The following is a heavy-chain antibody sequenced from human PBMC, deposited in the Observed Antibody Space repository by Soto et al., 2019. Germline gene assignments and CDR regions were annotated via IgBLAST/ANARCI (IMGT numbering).Heavy chain of an antibody. V-gene: IGHV4-38-2*01. CDR3: ARAPADLVYYFDY. CDR1: GYSISSGYY. J-gene: IGHJ4*02. CDR2: IYHSGST. Sequence: SETLSLTCAVSGYSISSGYYWGWIRQPPGKGLEWIGSIYHSGSTYYNPSLKSRVIVSVDTSKNQFSLKLSSVTAADPAVYHCARAPADLVYYFDYWGQGTLVTVSS. D-gene: IGHD6-6*01.